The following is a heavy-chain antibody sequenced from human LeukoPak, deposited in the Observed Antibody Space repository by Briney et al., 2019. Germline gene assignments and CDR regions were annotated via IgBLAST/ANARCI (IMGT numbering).Heavy chain of an antibody. D-gene: IGHD2-21*02. V-gene: IGHV4-34*01. J-gene: IGHJ5*02. CDR3: ARLSGLQNWFDP. CDR1: GGSFSGYY. CDR2: INHSGST. Sequence: SETLSLTCAVYGGSFSGYYWSWIRRPPGKGLEWIGEINHSGSTNYNPSLKSRVTISVDTSKNQFSLKLSSVTAADTAVYYCARLSGLQNWFDPWGQGTLVTVSS.